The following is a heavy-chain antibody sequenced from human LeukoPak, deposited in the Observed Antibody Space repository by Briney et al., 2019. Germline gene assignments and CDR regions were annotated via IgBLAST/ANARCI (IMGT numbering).Heavy chain of an antibody. J-gene: IGHJ4*02. D-gene: IGHD6-19*01. CDR1: GGSISSYY. V-gene: IGHV4-59*01. Sequence: SETLSLTCTVSGGSISSYYWSWIRQPPGKGLEWIGYIYYSGSTNYNPSLKSRVTISVDTSKNQFSLKLSSVTAADTAVYYCARSMYSSGWGHFDYWGQGTLVTVSS. CDR2: IYYSGST. CDR3: ARSMYSSGWGHFDY.